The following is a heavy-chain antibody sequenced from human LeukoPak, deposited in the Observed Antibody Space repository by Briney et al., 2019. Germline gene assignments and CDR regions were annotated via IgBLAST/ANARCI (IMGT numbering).Heavy chain of an antibody. V-gene: IGHV3-21*01. Sequence: GGSLRLSCAASGFTFSSYSMNWVRQAPGKGLEWVSSISSSSSSYIYYADSVKGRFTISRDNAKNSLYLQMNSLRAEDTAVYYCARGVLGYCSGGSCYSNWFDPWGQGTLVTVSS. CDR3: ARGVLGYCSGGSCYSNWFDP. CDR2: ISSSSSSYI. J-gene: IGHJ5*02. D-gene: IGHD2-15*01. CDR1: GFTFSSYS.